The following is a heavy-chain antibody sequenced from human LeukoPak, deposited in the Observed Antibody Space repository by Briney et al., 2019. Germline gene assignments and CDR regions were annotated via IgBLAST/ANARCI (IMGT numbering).Heavy chain of an antibody. D-gene: IGHD3-9*01. CDR3: AREFLNYDILTGYYFDY. CDR1: GGTFSSYA. V-gene: IGHV1-69*05. Sequence: SVKVSCKASGGTFSSYAISWVRQAPGQGLEWMGRIIPIFGTANYAQKLQGRVTMTTDTSTSTAYMELRSLRSDDTAVYYCAREFLNYDILTGYYFDYWGQGTLVTVSS. J-gene: IGHJ4*02. CDR2: IIPIFGTA.